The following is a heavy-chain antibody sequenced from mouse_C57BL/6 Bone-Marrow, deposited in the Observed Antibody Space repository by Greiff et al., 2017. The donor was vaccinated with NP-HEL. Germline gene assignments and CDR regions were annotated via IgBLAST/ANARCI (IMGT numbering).Heavy chain of an antibody. Sequence: QVQLKESGAELVRPGASVTLSCKASGYTFTDYEMHWVKQTPVHGLEWIGAIDPETGGTAYTQKFKGKAILTADKSSSPAYMELRSLTSEDSAVYYCTRWDGNYHYGYFDVWGTGTTVTVSS. CDR1: GYTFTDYE. CDR2: IDPETGGT. V-gene: IGHV1-15*01. CDR3: TRWDGNYHYGYFDV. D-gene: IGHD2-1*01. J-gene: IGHJ1*03.